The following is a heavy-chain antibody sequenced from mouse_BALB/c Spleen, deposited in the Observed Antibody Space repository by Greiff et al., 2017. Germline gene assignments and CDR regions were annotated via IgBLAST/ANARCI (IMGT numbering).Heavy chain of an antibody. J-gene: IGHJ4*01. D-gene: IGHD2-4*01. V-gene: IGHV1-9*01. CDR2: ILPGSGST. Sequence: VQLQQSGAELMKPGASVKISCKATGYTFSSYWIEWVKQRPGHGLEWIGEILPGSGSTNYNEKFKGKATFTADTSSNTAYMQLSSLTSEDSAVYYCARPKTTMITLYAMDYWGQGTSVTVSS. CDR1: GYTFSSYW. CDR3: ARPKTTMITLYAMDY.